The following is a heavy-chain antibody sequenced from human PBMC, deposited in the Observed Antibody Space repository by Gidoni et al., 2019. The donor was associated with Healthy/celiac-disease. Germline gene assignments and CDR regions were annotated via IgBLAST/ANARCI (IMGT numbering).Heavy chain of an antibody. J-gene: IGHJ4*02. CDR2: IRSKANSYAT. CDR1: GFTFSGSA. Sequence: EVQLVESGGGLVQPGGSLQLSCAASGFTFSGSAMHGVRQAAGKGLEWVGRIRSKANSYATAYAASVKGRFTISRDDSKNTAYLQMNSLKTEDTAVYYCTRREGLSGAVAMFDYWGQGTLVTVSS. D-gene: IGHD6-19*01. CDR3: TRREGLSGAVAMFDY. V-gene: IGHV3-73*02.